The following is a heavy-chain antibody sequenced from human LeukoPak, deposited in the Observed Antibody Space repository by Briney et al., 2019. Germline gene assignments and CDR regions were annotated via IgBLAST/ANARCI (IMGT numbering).Heavy chain of an antibody. V-gene: IGHV3-21*01. CDR1: GYSFSSYN. CDR3: ARSGRAYDDAFDL. CDR2: ISSSSSYI. Sequence: PGETLRLSCAASGYSFSSYNMNWVRQAPGKRLAKVSSISSSSSYIYYADSVKGRFTISRDNAKNSLYVQMNSLRAEDTAMFYCARSGRAYDDAFDLWGQGTMVTV. J-gene: IGHJ3*01. D-gene: IGHD3-16*01.